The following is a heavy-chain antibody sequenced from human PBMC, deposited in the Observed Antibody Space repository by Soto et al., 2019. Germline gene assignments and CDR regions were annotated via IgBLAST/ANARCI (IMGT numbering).Heavy chain of an antibody. V-gene: IGHV3-23*01. CDR1: GFTFIISA. D-gene: IGHD3-22*01. CDR3: ATTMFNYYDSSGYYPNDAFDI. CDR2: ISGSGGST. J-gene: IGHJ3*02. Sequence: RRLSCAASGFTFIISAMSWVRQAPGKGLEWVSSISGSGGSTYYGDSVKGRFTISRDNSKNTLYLQMSSLRAEDTAVYYCATTMFNYYDSSGYYPNDAFDIWGQGTMVTVSS.